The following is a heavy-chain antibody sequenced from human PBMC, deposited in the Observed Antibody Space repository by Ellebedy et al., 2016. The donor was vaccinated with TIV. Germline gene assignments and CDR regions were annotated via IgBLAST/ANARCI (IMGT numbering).Heavy chain of an antibody. CDR2: INNDGTAT. V-gene: IGHV3-74*01. J-gene: IGHJ4*02. D-gene: IGHD6-13*01. Sequence: GESLKISXAASGFSFSWHWMHWVRQAPGKGLVWVSRINNDGTATTYADSVKGRFTISRDNTKNTLYLQMNSLRAEDTALYYCAKGVGAGKRWGYYFDYWGQGTLVTVSS. CDR1: GFSFSWHW. CDR3: AKGVGAGKRWGYYFDY.